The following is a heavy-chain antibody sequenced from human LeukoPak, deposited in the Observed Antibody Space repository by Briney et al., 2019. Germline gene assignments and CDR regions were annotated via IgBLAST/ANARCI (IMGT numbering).Heavy chain of an antibody. CDR3: ARAVYGSGSYGFDP. J-gene: IGHJ5*02. V-gene: IGHV4-61*02. D-gene: IGHD3-10*01. CDR2: MYTSGTT. Sequence: PSETLSLTCSVSGGSIISDSYYWNWIRQPAEKGLEWIGRMYTSGTTNYNPSLKSRVTISVDTSKNQFSLKLSSVTAADTAVYYCARAVYGSGSYGFDPWGQGTLVTVSS. CDR1: GGSIISDSYY.